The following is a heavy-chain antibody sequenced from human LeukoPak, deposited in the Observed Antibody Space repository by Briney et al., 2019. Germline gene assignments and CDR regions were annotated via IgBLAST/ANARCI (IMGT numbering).Heavy chain of an antibody. CDR1: GFTFRSHA. Sequence: GGSLTLSCVGSGFTFRSHAVSWVRQAPEKGLEFVSGIYENGGTTYYADSVKGRFSISRDNSKNTLYLQMDSLRGEDTAVYYCAKDFRIGYSAHFDYWGQGALVTVSS. V-gene: IGHV3-23*01. J-gene: IGHJ4*02. D-gene: IGHD2-21*01. CDR2: IYENGGTT. CDR3: AKDFRIGYSAHFDY.